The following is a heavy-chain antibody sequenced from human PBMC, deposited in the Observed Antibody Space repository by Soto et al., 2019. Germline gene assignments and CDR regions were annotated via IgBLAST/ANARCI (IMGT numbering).Heavy chain of an antibody. Sequence: SQTLCLTCTVSGDSISRGAYYCTWIRQHPGKALEWIGHTYHSGNPYYNPSLKSRVTISVDTSKNQFSLKLSSVTAADTAVYYCARQGEGITMVDNCYYYYGMDVWGQGTTVTVSS. V-gene: IGHV4-30-2*03. CDR2: TYHSGNP. J-gene: IGHJ6*02. D-gene: IGHD3-10*01. CDR3: ARQGEGITMVDNCYYYYGMDV. CDR1: GDSISRGAYY.